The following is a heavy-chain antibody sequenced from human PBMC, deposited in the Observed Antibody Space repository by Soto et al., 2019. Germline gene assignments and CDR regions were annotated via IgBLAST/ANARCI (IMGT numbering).Heavy chain of an antibody. D-gene: IGHD3-22*01. CDR1: GFSLSTSGMC. Sequence: SGPTLVNPTQTLTPTCTFSGFSLSTSGMCVSWIRQPPGKALEWLALIDWDDDKYYSTSLKTRLTISKDTSKNQVVLTMTNMDPVDTATYYCARVSYYYDSSGYYGMDVWGQGTTVTVSS. CDR2: IDWDDDK. J-gene: IGHJ6*02. CDR3: ARVSYYYDSSGYYGMDV. V-gene: IGHV2-70*01.